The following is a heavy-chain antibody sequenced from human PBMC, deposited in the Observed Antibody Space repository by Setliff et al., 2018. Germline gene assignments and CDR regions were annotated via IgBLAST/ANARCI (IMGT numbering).Heavy chain of an antibody. CDR1: GFMFSTYG. D-gene: IGHD2-21*01. V-gene: IGHV1-18*01. Sequence: ASVKVSCKTSGFMFSTYGLSWVRQAPGQGPEWIGCISGYTGDTNYAPKFQDRVTLTIDPSSTTAYMELRSLKSDDTAFYYCARSSAPSVVLAADFDYWGQGTLVTVSS. J-gene: IGHJ4*02. CDR2: ISGYTGDT. CDR3: ARSSAPSVVLAADFDY.